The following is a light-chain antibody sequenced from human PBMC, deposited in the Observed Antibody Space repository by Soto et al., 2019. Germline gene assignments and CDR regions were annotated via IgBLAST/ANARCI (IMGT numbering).Light chain of an antibody. CDR3: CSYAGRRTYWF. Sequence: QSALTQPASVSGSPGQSITISCTGTNSDFAIYNLLSWYQQRPGKAPKLMIYEGSKRPSGVSNRFSGSKSVNTASLTISGLQAEDEADYYCCSYAGRRTYWFFGGGTKVTGL. CDR2: EGS. CDR1: NSDFAIYNL. V-gene: IGLV2-23*01. J-gene: IGLJ3*02.